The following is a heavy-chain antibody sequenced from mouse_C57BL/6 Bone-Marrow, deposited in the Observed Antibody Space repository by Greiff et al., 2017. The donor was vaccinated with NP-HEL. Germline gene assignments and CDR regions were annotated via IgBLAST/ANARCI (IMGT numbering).Heavy chain of an antibody. CDR3: ARGDGYYVDY. CDR1: GYAFSSSW. D-gene: IGHD2-3*01. Sequence: QVQLQQSGPELVKPGASVKISCKASGYAFSSSWMNWVKQRPGKGLEWIGRIYPGDGDTNYNGKFKGKATLTADKSSSTAYMQLSSLTSDDSAVYFCARGDGYYVDYWGQGTTLTVSS. J-gene: IGHJ2*01. V-gene: IGHV1-82*01. CDR2: IYPGDGDT.